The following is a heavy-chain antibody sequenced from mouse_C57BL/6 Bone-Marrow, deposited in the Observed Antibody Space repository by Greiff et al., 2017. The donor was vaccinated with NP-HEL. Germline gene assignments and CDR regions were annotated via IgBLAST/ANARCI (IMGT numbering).Heavy chain of an antibody. CDR3: ARSSYYYGSSVFYYAMDY. CDR1: GFTFTDYY. J-gene: IGHJ4*01. D-gene: IGHD1-1*01. V-gene: IGHV7-3*01. Sequence: EVKVVESGGGLVQPGGSLSLSCAASGFTFTDYYMSWVRQPPGKALEWLGFIRNKANGYTTEYSASVKGRFTISRDNSQSILYLQMNALRAEDSATYYCARSSYYYGSSVFYYAMDYWGQGTSVTVSS. CDR2: IRNKANGYTT.